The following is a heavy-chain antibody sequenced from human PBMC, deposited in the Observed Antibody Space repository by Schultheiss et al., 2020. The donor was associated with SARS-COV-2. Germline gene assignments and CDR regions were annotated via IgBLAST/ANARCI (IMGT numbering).Heavy chain of an antibody. J-gene: IGHJ4*02. CDR1: GFTVSSYG. CDR2: ISYDGSNQ. Sequence: GGSLRLSCAASGFTVSSYGMHWVRQAPGKGLEWVAVISYDGSNQYYADSVKGGFTISRDNSKNTLYLQMNSLRAEDTAVYYCAKGGIVGATPFDYWGQGTLVTVSS. V-gene: IGHV3-30*18. CDR3: AKGGIVGATPFDY. D-gene: IGHD1-26*01.